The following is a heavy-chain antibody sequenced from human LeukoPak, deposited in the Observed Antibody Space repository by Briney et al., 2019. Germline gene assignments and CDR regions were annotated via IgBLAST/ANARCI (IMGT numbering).Heavy chain of an antibody. Sequence: GASVKVSCKASGYTFTSYGISWVRQAPGQGLEWMGWINAYNGNTNYAQMLQGRVTMTTDTSTSTAYMELRSLRSDDTAVYCCARGTLGHYGDPGHFQHWGQGTLVTVSS. CDR3: ARGTLGHYGDPGHFQH. D-gene: IGHD4-17*01. J-gene: IGHJ1*01. V-gene: IGHV1-18*01. CDR1: GYTFTSYG. CDR2: INAYNGNT.